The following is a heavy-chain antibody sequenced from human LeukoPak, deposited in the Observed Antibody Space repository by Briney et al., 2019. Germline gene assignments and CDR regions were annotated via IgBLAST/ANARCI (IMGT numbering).Heavy chain of an antibody. V-gene: IGHV3-53*01. J-gene: IGHJ4*02. D-gene: IGHD2-21*01. CDR1: GFTVSSNY. CDR2: IYSGGST. CDR3: GVVRGGYFDY. Sequence: AGGSLRLSCAASGFTVSSNYMSWVRQAPGKGLEWVSVIYSGGSTYYADSVKGRFTISRDNSKNTLYLQMNSLGAEDTAVYYWGVVRGGYFDYWGQGTLVTV.